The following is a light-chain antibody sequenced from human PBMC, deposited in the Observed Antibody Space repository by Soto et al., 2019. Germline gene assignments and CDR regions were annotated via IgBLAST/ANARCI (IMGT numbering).Light chain of an antibody. V-gene: IGLV2-11*01. CDR3: GSYTSSTTWV. CDR2: DVT. Sequence: QSALTQPRSVSGSPGQSVTISCTGTSSDVGGYNYVSWYQHHPGRAPKLLIYDVTKRPSGVPDRFSGSKSGNTASLTISGLQADDEADYYCGSYTSSTTWVFGGGTKLTVL. CDR1: SSDVGGYNY. J-gene: IGLJ3*02.